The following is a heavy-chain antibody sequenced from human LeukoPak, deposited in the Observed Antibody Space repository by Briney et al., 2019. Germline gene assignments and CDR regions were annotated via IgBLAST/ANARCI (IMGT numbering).Heavy chain of an antibody. CDR2: IDRPAKSYAT. D-gene: IGHD1-26*01. CDR1: GYSFTSYW. V-gene: IGHV3-73*01. CDR3: TRDRGTYNWLDP. J-gene: IGHJ5*02. Sequence: GESLRISCKGSGYSFTSYWISWVRQASGKGLEWVGLIDRPAKSYATAYGASVGGRFTISRDDSKNTAYLQMDSLKTEDTALYYCTRDRGTYNWLDPWGQGTLVTVSS.